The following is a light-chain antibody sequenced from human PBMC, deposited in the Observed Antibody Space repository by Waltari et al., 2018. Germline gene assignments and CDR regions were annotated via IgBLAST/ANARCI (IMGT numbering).Light chain of an antibody. J-gene: IGLJ3*02. V-gene: IGLV2-23*02. Sequence: QSALTQPASVSGSPGQSITISCTGTSRDVGGYNLVSWYQQPPDKAPKLVIYGVTKRPSGVSDRFSGSKSGNTASLTISGLQAEDEADYYCYSYAGSANGVFGGGTTLTVL. CDR3: YSYAGSANGV. CDR1: SRDVGGYNL. CDR2: GVT.